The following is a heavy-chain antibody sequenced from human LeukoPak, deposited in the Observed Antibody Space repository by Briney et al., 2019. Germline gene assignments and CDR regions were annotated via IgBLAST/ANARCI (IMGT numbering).Heavy chain of an antibody. D-gene: IGHD3-22*01. CDR2: ISWNSGSI. CDR1: GFTFEDYA. CDR3: AKDFQYYDSSGYLDY. J-gene: IGHJ4*02. Sequence: PGGSLRLSCAASGFTFEDYAMHWVRQAPGKGLEWVSGISWNSGSIGYADSVKGRFTISRDNAKNSLYLQMNSLRAEDTALYYCAKDFQYYDSSGYLDYWGQGTLVTVSS. V-gene: IGHV3-9*01.